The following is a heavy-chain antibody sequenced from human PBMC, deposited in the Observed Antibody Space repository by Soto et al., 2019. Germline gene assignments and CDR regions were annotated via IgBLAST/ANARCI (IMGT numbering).Heavy chain of an antibody. D-gene: IGHD2-2*01. CDR2: IWYDGSKK. CDR3: ARDRLVPCGYGMDV. CDR1: GFTFRSYG. J-gene: IGHJ6*02. Sequence: QMQLVASGGGVVQPGRSLRLSCAASGFTFRSYGIHWVRQAPGKGLEWVALIWYDGSKKYYVDSVKGRFAVSRDNWKNTLYLEMNSLRVEDTAVYYCARDRLVPCGYGMDVWGQGTTVTVSS. V-gene: IGHV3-33*01.